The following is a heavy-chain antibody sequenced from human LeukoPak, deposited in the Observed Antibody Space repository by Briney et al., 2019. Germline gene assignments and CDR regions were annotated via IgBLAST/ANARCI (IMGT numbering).Heavy chain of an antibody. D-gene: IGHD6-13*01. J-gene: IGHJ4*02. V-gene: IGHV3-23*01. CDR3: ARSAGYSNSWYHFDY. CDR2: MSVSGDTT. Sequence: GGSLRLSCAASGFTFSSDAMNWVRQAPGKGPEWVSSMSVSGDTTYYADSVKGRFTISRDNSKNTLYLQMNSLRAEDTAVYYCARSAGYSNSWYHFDYWGQGTLVTVSS. CDR1: GFTFSSDA.